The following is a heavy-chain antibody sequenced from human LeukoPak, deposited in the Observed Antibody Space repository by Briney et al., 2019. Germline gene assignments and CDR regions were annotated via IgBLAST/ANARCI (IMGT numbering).Heavy chain of an antibody. CDR2: IYYSGST. CDR3: ARHGTLGSTTYPLDY. Sequence: PPETLSLTCTVSGGSISSYYWSWIRQAPGKGLEWIGNIYYSGSTNYNPSLKSRVTVSVDTSKNQFSLKLSSVTAADTAVYYCARHGTLGSTTYPLDYWGQGTPVTLSS. CDR1: GGSISSYY. V-gene: IGHV4-59*08. D-gene: IGHD1-26*01. J-gene: IGHJ4*02.